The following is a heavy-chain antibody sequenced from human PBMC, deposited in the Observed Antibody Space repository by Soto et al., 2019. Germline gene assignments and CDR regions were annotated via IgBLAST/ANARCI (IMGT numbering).Heavy chain of an antibody. Sequence: ASVKVSCKVSGYTLTELSMHWVRQAPGKGLEWMGGFDPEDGETIYAQKFQGRVTMTEDTSTDTAYMELSSLRSEDTAVYYCATDLLLDYGDYGPFLDYWGQGTLVTVSS. V-gene: IGHV1-24*01. CDR2: FDPEDGET. D-gene: IGHD4-17*01. CDR3: ATDLLLDYGDYGPFLDY. J-gene: IGHJ4*02. CDR1: GYTLTELS.